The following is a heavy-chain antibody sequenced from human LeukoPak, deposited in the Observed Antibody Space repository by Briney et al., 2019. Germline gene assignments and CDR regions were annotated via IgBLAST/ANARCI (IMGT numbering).Heavy chain of an antibody. J-gene: IGHJ4*02. CDR1: GFTFSSYS. D-gene: IGHD1-1*01. V-gene: IGHV3-21*01. CDR3: ARGTTGTFDY. Sequence: PGGSLRLSCAASGFTFSSYSMNWVRQAPGEGLEWVSSISSSSSYIYYADSVKGRFTISRDNAKNSLYLQMNSLRAEDTAVYYCARGTTGTFDYWGQGTLVTVSS. CDR2: ISSSSSYI.